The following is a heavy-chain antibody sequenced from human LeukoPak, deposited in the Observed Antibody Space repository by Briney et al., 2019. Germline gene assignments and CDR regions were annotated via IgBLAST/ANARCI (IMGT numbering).Heavy chain of an antibody. CDR1: GGSISSSSYY. CDR2: IYYSGST. D-gene: IGHD4-23*01. J-gene: IGHJ5*02. CDR3: AIPSGTTVVPS. V-gene: IGHV4-39*01. Sequence: SATLSLTCTVSGGSISSSSYYWGWIRPPPGKGLEWIGSIYYSGSTYYNPSLKSRVTISVDTSKNQFSLKLSSVTAADTAVYYCAIPSGTTVVPSWGQGTLVTVSS.